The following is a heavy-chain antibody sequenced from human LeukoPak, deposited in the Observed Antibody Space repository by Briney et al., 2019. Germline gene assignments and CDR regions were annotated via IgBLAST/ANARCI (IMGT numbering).Heavy chain of an antibody. V-gene: IGHV3-48*03. J-gene: IGHJ5*02. Sequence: GGPLRLCCAPAGSTSSRYQGDSGRQAPGKGLEWVSYTSGNGRSIHYADSVKGRFTISRENTKNSLDLPMNSLRAEDTAVYYCAKRITLNWFDPCGEGTLVTLSS. D-gene: IGHD3-10*01. CDR3: AKRITLNWFDP. CDR2: TSGNGRSI. CDR1: GSTSSRYQ.